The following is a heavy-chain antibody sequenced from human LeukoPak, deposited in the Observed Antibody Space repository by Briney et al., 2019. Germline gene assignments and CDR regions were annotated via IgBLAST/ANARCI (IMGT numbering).Heavy chain of an antibody. J-gene: IGHJ4*02. V-gene: IGHV4-30-2*01. CDR1: GGSISSGGYY. D-gene: IGHD6-19*01. CDR2: IYHSGST. CDR3: ARFEVSGWYLFDY. Sequence: SETLSLTCTVSGGSISSGGYYWSWIRQPPGKGLEWIGYIYHSGSTYYNPSLRSRVTISVDTSKNQFSLKLSSVTAADTAMYYCARFEVSGWYLFDYWGRGTQVTVSS.